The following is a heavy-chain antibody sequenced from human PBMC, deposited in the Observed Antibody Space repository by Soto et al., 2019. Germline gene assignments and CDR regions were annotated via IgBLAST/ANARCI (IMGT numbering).Heavy chain of an antibody. CDR3: ARDLIVVGPVGMDV. Sequence: GGSLRLSCAASGFTFSSYGMHWVRQAPGKGLEWVAVIWYDGSNKYYADSVKGRFTISRDNSKNTLYLQMNSLRAEDTAVYYCARDLIVVGPVGMDVWGQGTTVTVSS. CDR2: IWYDGSNK. D-gene: IGHD3-22*01. V-gene: IGHV3-33*01. J-gene: IGHJ6*02. CDR1: GFTFSSYG.